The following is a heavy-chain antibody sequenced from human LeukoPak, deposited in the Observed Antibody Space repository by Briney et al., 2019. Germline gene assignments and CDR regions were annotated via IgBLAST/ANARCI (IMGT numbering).Heavy chain of an antibody. CDR1: GFTFTTFW. J-gene: IGHJ4*02. D-gene: IGHD6-19*01. Sequence: GGSLRLSCAASGFTFTTFWMSWVRQAPGKGLEWVANIKQGGSERYYVDSVKGRFTISRDNAKNSLYLQMNSLRAEDTGVYYCAGSGWQVYLDYWGQGALVTVSS. CDR2: IKQGGSER. CDR3: AGSGWQVYLDY. V-gene: IGHV3-7*01.